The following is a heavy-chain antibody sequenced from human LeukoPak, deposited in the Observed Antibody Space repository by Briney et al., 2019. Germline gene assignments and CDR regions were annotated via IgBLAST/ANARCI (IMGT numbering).Heavy chain of an antibody. CDR2: IYPPNSES. CDR1: GYSFSNNW. J-gene: IGHJ3*02. Sequence: PEESLKISCKASGYSFSNNWIGWVRQMPGQGLEWIGIIYPPNSESRYGPSFQGQVTFSADSSITTAYLQWSSLKASDTAMYYCARLISGNWGDAYDIWGQGTMVTVSS. CDR3: ARLISGNWGDAYDI. V-gene: IGHV5-51*01. D-gene: IGHD3-10*01.